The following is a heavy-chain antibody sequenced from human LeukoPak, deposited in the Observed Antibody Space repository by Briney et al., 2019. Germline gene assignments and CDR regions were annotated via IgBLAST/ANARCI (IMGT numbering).Heavy chain of an antibody. CDR2: IYYSGST. D-gene: IGHD3-22*01. J-gene: IGHJ4*02. CDR1: GGSISSSSYY. V-gene: IGHV4-39*01. CDR3: ARQVAYYYDSSSYTYFDY. Sequence: PSETLSLTCTVSGGSISSSSYYWGWIRQPPGKGLEWIGSIYYSGSTYYNPSLKSRVTISVDTSKNQFSLKLSSVTAADTAVYYCARQVAYYYDSSSYTYFDYWGQGTLVTVSS.